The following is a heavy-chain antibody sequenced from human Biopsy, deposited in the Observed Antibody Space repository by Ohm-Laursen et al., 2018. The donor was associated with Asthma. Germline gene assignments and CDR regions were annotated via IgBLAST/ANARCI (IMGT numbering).Heavy chain of an antibody. CDR2: MYHSGSP. CDR3: VSHQYSSSWSTFDY. D-gene: IGHD3-22*01. CDR1: GGSITSSSYY. Sequence: GTLSLTCTVSGGSITSSSYYWGWIRQPPGKGMEWIGSMYHSGSPYYHPSLKSRATISVDTSKNQLSLKMSSVTAADTAVYFCVSHQYSSSWSTFDYWGQGALVTVSS. J-gene: IGHJ4*02. V-gene: IGHV4-39*01.